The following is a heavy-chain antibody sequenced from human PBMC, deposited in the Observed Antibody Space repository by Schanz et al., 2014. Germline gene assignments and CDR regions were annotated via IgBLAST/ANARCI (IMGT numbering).Heavy chain of an antibody. CDR1: GYSFTGYY. D-gene: IGHD2-2*01. V-gene: IGHV1-2*02. CDR3: ARGDIVVVATALYGMDV. J-gene: IGHJ6*02. CDR2: INPSSGGT. Sequence: QVRLVQSGAEVRKPGASVKVSCKASGYSFTGYYMNWVRQAPGQGLEWMGWINPSSGGTNYAQKFQGRVTMTRDTSTSTVYMELSSLRFEDTAVYYCARGDIVVVATALYGMDVWGQGTTVTVS.